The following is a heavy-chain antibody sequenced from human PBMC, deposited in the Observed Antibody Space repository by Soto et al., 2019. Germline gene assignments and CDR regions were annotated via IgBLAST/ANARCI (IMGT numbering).Heavy chain of an antibody. CDR3: ARGSVSREAATAPDF. CDR1: GYTFGEYY. Sequence: QVQLVQSGAEVKKPGASVKVSCKASGYTFGEYYIHCVRQAPGQGLEWMGWINPKTGDTNYAQTFQGRVTMTRDTSISTAYMELSRLRSDDSAVYFCARGSVSREAATAPDFWGQGTLVTVSS. J-gene: IGHJ4*02. CDR2: INPKTGDT. V-gene: IGHV1-2*02. D-gene: IGHD2-15*01.